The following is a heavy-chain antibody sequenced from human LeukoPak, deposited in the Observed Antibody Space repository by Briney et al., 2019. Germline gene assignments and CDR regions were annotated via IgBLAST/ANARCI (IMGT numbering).Heavy chain of an antibody. CDR2: TNHSGST. Sequence: PSETLSLTCAVSGGSFSGYYWNWIRQSPGKGLEWIGETNHSGSTNYNPSLKSRVTISVDTSQKQFSLRLTSVTAADTAVYYCARGRYLTTSGGAAAGFLDYWGQGALVTVST. CDR3: ARGRYLTTSGGAAAGFLDY. D-gene: IGHD6-13*01. J-gene: IGHJ4*02. V-gene: IGHV4-34*01. CDR1: GGSFSGYY.